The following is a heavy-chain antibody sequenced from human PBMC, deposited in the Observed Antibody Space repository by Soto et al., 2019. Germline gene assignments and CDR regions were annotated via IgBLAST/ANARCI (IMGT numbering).Heavy chain of an antibody. CDR1: DGSISNFY. J-gene: IGHJ4*02. Sequence: SETLSLTCTVSDGSISNFYWSWIRQPPGKGLEWIGYISSSGNTNYNPSLKSRVSISVDTSKNQFSLSLTSVTAADTAVYYCARAPMVLTRSYFDSWGQGTPVTVSS. D-gene: IGHD3-22*01. CDR2: ISSSGNT. V-gene: IGHV4-59*01. CDR3: ARAPMVLTRSYFDS.